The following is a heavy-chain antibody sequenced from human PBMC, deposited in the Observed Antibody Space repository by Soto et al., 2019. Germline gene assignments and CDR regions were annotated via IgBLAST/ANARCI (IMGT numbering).Heavy chain of an antibody. CDR3: ARVLGNDAFDI. D-gene: IGHD3-3*02. CDR2: IYHSGST. J-gene: IGHJ3*02. V-gene: IGHV4-4*02. CDR1: GGSISSSNW. Sequence: PSETLSLTCAVSGGSISSSNWWSWVRQPPWKGLEWIGEIYHSGSTNYNPSLKSRVTISVHKSKNQFSLKLSSVTAADTAVYYCARVLGNDAFDIWGQGTMVTV.